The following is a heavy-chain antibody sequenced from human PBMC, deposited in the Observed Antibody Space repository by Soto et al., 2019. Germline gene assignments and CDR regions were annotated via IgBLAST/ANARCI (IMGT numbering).Heavy chain of an antibody. Sequence: PPETLSLTYTVSVGAFSSGTYYWRWIQQPPGKGLEWIGHIYFTGSTNYNPSLKSRVTMSLDTSRNQFSLKLSSVTAADTAVYYCTRGPPRVQWFDPWGLGTLVTVSS. J-gene: IGHJ5*02. CDR2: IYFTGST. CDR3: TRGPPRVQWFDP. CDR1: VGAFSSGTYY. V-gene: IGHV4-61*01.